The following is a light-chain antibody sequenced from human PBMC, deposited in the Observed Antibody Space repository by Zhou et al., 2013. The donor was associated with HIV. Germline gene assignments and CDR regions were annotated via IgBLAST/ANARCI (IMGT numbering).Light chain of an antibody. Sequence: EIVLTQSPGTLSLSPGERATLSCRASQIVSNNYLAWYQQKPGQGPRLLIYGASSRATDIPDRFSGSGSGTDFTLTISSLEPEDFAVYHCHHYGDSPMWTFGQGTKVEIK. CDR2: GAS. J-gene: IGKJ1*01. V-gene: IGKV3-20*01. CDR1: QIVSNNY. CDR3: HHYGDSPMWT.